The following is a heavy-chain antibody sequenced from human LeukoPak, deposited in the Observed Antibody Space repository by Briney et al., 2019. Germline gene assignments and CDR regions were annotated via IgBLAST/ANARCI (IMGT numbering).Heavy chain of an antibody. Sequence: SETLSLTCTVSGGSISSYYWSWIRQPPGKGLEWIGYIYTSGSTNYNPSLKSRVTISVDTSKNQFSLKLSSVTAADTAVHYCARHGVGGSGSYYSFDYWGQGTPVTVSS. CDR3: ARHGVGGSGSYYSFDY. D-gene: IGHD3-10*01. V-gene: IGHV4-4*09. CDR1: GGSISSYY. CDR2: IYTSGST. J-gene: IGHJ4*02.